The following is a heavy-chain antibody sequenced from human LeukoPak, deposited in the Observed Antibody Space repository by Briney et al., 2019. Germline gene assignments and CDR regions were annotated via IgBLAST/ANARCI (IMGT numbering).Heavy chain of an antibody. V-gene: IGHV4-30-4*01. Sequence: SQTLSLTCTVSGGSISSGDYYWSWIRQPPGKGLEWVGYIYYSGSTYYNPSLKSRVTISVDTSKNQFSLKLSSVTAADTAVYYCARATYYYGSGSSTWDYWGQGTLVTVSS. CDR3: ARATYYYGSGSSTWDY. J-gene: IGHJ4*02. CDR1: GGSISSGDYY. D-gene: IGHD3-10*01. CDR2: IYYSGST.